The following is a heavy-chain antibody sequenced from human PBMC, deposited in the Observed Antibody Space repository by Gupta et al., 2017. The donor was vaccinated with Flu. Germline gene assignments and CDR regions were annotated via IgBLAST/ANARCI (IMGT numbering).Heavy chain of an antibody. CDR1: GFTVSSFW. J-gene: IGHJ6*03. Sequence: EVQLVESGGGLVQPGGSLRLSCAASGFTVSSFWLSWVRQAPGKGLEWVANRNQYGSEKYYVDSVKGRFTISRDNAKNSLYLQMNSLRAEDTAVYYCARDFSNYYYYIDVWGKGTTVTVSS. D-gene: IGHD6-13*01. CDR2: RNQYGSEK. CDR3: ARDFSNYYYYIDV. V-gene: IGHV3-7*01.